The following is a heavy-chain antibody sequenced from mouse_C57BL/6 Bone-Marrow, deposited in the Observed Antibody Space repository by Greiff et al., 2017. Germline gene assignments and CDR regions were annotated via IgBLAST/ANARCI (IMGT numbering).Heavy chain of an antibody. CDR2: IDPENGDT. V-gene: IGHV14-4*01. CDR3: TRIAY. Sequence: VQLQQSGAELVRPGASVKLSCTASGFNIKAAYMPWVKQRPEQGLEWIGWIDPENGDTEYASTFQGKATITVDKSSNTADLQRSNLTSEDTSVDYGTRIAYWGQGTLVTVSA. CDR1: GFNIKAAY. J-gene: IGHJ3*01.